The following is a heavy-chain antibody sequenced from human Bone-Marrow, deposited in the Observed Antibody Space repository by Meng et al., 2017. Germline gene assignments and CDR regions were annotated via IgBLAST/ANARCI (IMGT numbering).Heavy chain of an antibody. CDR2: ISYDGSNK. D-gene: IGHD4-17*01. Sequence: GGSLRLSCAASGFTFSSYDMHWVRQAPGKGLEWVAVISYDGSNKYYADSVKGRFTISRDNSKNTLYLQMNSLRAEDTALYYCVRGDYGNFDCWAQGTLVTVSS. CDR1: GFTFSSYD. J-gene: IGHJ4*02. CDR3: VRGDYGNFDC. V-gene: IGHV3-30*04.